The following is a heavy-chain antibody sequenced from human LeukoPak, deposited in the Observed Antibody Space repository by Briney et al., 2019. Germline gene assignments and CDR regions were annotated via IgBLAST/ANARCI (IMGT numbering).Heavy chain of an antibody. CDR3: ARDGIAAAHHDAFDI. CDR2: ISYDGSNK. J-gene: IGHJ3*02. CDR1: GFTFSRYW. V-gene: IGHV3-30-3*01. Sequence: GGSLRLSCAASGFTFSRYWMYWVRQAPGKGLEWVAVISYDGSNKYNADSVKGRFTISRDNSKNTLYLQMNSLRAEDTAVYYCARDGIAAAHHDAFDIWGQGTMVTVSS. D-gene: IGHD6-13*01.